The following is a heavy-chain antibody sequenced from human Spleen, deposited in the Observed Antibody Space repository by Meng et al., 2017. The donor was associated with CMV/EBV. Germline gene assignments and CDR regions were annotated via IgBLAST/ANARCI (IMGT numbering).Heavy chain of an antibody. CDR2: ISGSGVST. J-gene: IGHJ4*02. CDR1: GFTFSSYA. D-gene: IGHD1-26*01. CDR3: ARHRERFDY. Sequence: GESLKISCAASGFTFSSYAVSWVRQAPGKGPEWLSAISGSGVSTYYADSVKGRFTISRDNSKNTLYVQMNSLRAEDTAVYYCARHRERFDYWGQGTLVTVSS. V-gene: IGHV3-23*01.